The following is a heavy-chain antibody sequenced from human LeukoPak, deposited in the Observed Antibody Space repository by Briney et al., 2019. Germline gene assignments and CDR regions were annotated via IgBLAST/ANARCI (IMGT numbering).Heavy chain of an antibody. Sequence: GESLGLSCAASGFTFSSYSMNWVRQAPGKGLEWVSYISSASNTIYYADSVKGRFTISRDNAKNSLYLQMNSLRAEDTAMYYCARDGWFGDYNWFDPWGQGTLVTVSS. J-gene: IGHJ5*02. V-gene: IGHV3-48*01. CDR1: GFTFSSYS. D-gene: IGHD3-10*01. CDR2: ISSASNTI. CDR3: ARDGWFGDYNWFDP.